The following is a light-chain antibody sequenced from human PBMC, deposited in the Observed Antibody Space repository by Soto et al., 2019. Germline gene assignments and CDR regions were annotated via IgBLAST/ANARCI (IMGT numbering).Light chain of an antibody. V-gene: IGLV2-14*01. Sequence: SALTQPASVSGAPGQSITISCTGTSSDVGGYNYVSWYQQHPGKAPKLMIYDVSNRPSGVSNRFSGSKSGNTASLTISGLQAEDEADYYCTSYTSSITLYVFGTGTKVPV. CDR3: TSYTSSITLYV. J-gene: IGLJ1*01. CDR1: SSDVGGYNY. CDR2: DVS.